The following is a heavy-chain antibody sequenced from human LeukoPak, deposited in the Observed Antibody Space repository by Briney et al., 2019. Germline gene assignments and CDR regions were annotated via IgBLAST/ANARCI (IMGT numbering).Heavy chain of an antibody. CDR1: GFTFSSYA. CDR3: ARGYYDSSGYYPEVAFDI. D-gene: IGHD3-22*01. J-gene: IGHJ3*02. V-gene: IGHV3-30*14. Sequence: GRSLRLSCAASGFTFSSYAMHWVRQAPGKGLEWVAVISYDGSNKYYADSVKGRFTISRDNSKNTLYLQMSSLRAEDTAVYYCARGYYDSSGYYPEVAFDIWGQGTMVTVSS. CDR2: ISYDGSNK.